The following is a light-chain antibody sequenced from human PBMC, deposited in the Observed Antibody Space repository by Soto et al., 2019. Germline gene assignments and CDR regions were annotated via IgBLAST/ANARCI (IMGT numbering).Light chain of an antibody. Sequence: QSVLTQPPSVSGAPGQRVTISCTGSSSNIGAGYGVHWYQQLPGTAPKLLIYGSSNRPSGVPDRFSGSKSGTSASLAITGLQAEDEANYYCHSYDSSLSGWVFGGGTKLTVL. J-gene: IGLJ3*02. CDR1: SSNIGAGYG. CDR3: HSYDSSLSGWV. CDR2: GSS. V-gene: IGLV1-40*01.